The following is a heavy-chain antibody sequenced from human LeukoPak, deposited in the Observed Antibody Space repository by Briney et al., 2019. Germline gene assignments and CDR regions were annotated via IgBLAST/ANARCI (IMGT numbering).Heavy chain of an antibody. J-gene: IGHJ3*02. CDR3: AKDKGDADAFDI. D-gene: IGHD2-2*01. CDR1: GFTFDDYA. V-gene: IGHV3-9*01. Sequence: PGGSLRLSCAASGFTFDDYAMHWVRQAPGKGLEWVSGISWNSGSIGYADSVKGRFTISRDNAKNSLYLQMNSLRAEDTALYYCAKDKGDADAFDIWGQGTMVTVSS. CDR2: ISWNSGSI.